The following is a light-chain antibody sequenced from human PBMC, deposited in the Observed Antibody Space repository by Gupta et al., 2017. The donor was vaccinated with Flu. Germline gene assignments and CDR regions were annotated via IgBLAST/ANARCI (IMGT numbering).Light chain of an antibody. CDR3: QQYYHHFS. Sequence: AVSLGERATINCRSSQNILHSSNNKNYLAWYQQKPGQPPKLLISWASTREFGVPDRFSGSGSGTDFTLTISSLQAEDVAVYFCQQYYHHFSFGQGTKLEIK. CDR1: QNILHSSNNKNY. V-gene: IGKV4-1*01. J-gene: IGKJ2*03. CDR2: WAS.